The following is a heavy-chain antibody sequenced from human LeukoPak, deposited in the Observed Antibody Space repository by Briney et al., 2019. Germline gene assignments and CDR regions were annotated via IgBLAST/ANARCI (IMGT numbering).Heavy chain of an antibody. CDR3: ARERIYFGSGRDLTVARLFYYYGMDV. D-gene: IGHD3-10*01. J-gene: IGHJ6*02. CDR2: IYSDGRT. Sequence: GGSLRLSCVVSGFTVSSNCMTWVRQAPGKGLEWVSLIYSDGRTYYSDSVKGRFTISRDNSENTLYLQMNGLRAEDTAVYYCARERIYFGSGRDLTVARLFYYYGMDVWGQGTTVTVSS. CDR1: GFTVSSNC. V-gene: IGHV3-53*01.